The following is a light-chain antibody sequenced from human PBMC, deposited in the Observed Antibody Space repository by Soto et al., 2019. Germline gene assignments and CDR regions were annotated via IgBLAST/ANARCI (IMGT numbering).Light chain of an antibody. CDR3: QAWDSSTACVV. CDR2: QDS. V-gene: IGLV3-1*01. Sequence: SYELTQPPSVSVSPGQTASITCSGDKLGDKYACWYQQKPGQSPVLVIYQDSKRPSGIPERFSCSNSGNTATLTISGTQAMDEADYYCQAWDSSTACVVFGGGTKVTVL. J-gene: IGLJ2*01. CDR1: KLGDKY.